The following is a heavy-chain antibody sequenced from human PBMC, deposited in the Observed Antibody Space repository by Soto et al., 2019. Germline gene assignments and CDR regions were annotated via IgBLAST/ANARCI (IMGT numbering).Heavy chain of an antibody. CDR3: ARSGDIVVVPAAIQVPNYYYGMDV. J-gene: IGHJ6*01. D-gene: IGHD2-2*02. CDR2: IIPIFGTA. CDR1: GGTFSSYA. Sequence: SVKVSCKASGGTFSSYAISWVRQAPGQGLEWMGGIIPIFGTANYAQKFQGRVTITADEPTSTAYMELSSLRSEDTAVYYCARSGDIVVVPAAIQVPNYYYGMDVWGQGTTVTVS. V-gene: IGHV1-69*13.